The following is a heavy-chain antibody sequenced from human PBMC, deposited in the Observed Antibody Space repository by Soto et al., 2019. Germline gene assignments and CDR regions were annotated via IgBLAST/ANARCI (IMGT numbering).Heavy chain of an antibody. CDR3: ARSLLTSSWYAGS. Sequence: PAETLYLTCAFSGYSISSGYYWGWIRQPPGKGLEWIGSIYHSGTTYYNPSLKSRVTISLDTSKNQFSLKLSSVTAADTAVYYCARSLLTSSWYAGSWGQGTLVTVSS. V-gene: IGHV4-38-2*01. CDR2: IYHSGTT. D-gene: IGHD6-13*01. CDR1: GYSISSGYY. J-gene: IGHJ5*02.